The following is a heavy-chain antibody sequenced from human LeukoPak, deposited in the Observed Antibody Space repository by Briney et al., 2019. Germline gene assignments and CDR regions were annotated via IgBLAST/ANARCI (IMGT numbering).Heavy chain of an antibody. Sequence: PGGSLRLSCAASGLTFSNYAMSWVRQAPGTGLEWVSSIKSNGATTYYADSVKGRFTISRDNAKNSLYLQMNSLRPEDTAVYYCARDSLVFGVVTTFDYWGQGTLVTVSS. V-gene: IGHV3-23*01. CDR2: IKSNGATT. J-gene: IGHJ4*02. CDR3: ARDSLVFGVVTTFDY. D-gene: IGHD3-3*01. CDR1: GLTFSNYA.